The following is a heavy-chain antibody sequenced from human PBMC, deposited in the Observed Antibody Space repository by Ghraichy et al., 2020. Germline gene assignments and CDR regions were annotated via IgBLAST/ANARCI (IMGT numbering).Heavy chain of an antibody. D-gene: IGHD4-17*01. CDR3: ARDVQVTTGPYYYYYGMDV. CDR2: INSDGSST. V-gene: IGHV3-74*01. CDR1: GFTFSSYW. J-gene: IGHJ6*02. Sequence: GGSLRLSCAASGFTFSSYWMHWVRQAPGKGLVWVSRINSDGSSTSYADSVKGRFTISRDNAKNTLYLQMNSLRAEDTAVYYCARDVQVTTGPYYYYYGMDVWGQGTTVTVSS.